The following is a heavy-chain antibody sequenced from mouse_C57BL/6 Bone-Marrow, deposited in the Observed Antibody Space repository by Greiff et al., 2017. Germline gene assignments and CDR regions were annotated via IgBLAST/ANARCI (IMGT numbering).Heavy chain of an antibody. V-gene: IGHV14-4*01. CDR2: IDPENGDT. J-gene: IGHJ2*01. CDR3: TPATGGKDY. Sequence: VQLQQSGAELVRPGASVKLSCTASGFNIKDDYMHWVKQRPEQGLEWIGWIDPENGDTEYASKFQGKATITADTSSNTAYLQLSSLPSEDTPVYFCTPATGGKDYWGQGTTRTVSS. CDR1: GFNIKDDY.